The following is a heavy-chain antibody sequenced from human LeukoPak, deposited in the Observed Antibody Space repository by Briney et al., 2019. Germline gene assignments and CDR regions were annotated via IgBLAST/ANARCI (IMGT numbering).Heavy chain of an antibody. CDR3: ARGAFYFDGTDYGHLDV. D-gene: IGHD3-22*01. Sequence: SETLSLTCAVSGGSIIGSNWWSWFRQPPGKGLEWIGEVHHSGNTNYKSSLKSRVTLSADKSANRFSLKLSSVTAADTAVYYCARGAFYFDGTDYGHLDVWGQGTAVTVSS. CDR2: VHHSGNT. V-gene: IGHV4-4*02. CDR1: GGSIIGSNW. J-gene: IGHJ6*02.